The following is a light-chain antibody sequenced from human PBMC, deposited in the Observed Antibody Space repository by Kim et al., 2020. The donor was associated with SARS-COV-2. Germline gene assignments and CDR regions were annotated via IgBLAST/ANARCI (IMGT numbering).Light chain of an antibody. CDR3: QVWDSSSGQGV. Sequence: SYELTQPPSVSVAPGKTARITCGGNNIGSKSVHWYQQKPGQAPVLVIYYDSDRPSGIPERFSGSNSGNTATLTISRVEAGDEADYYCQVWDSSSGQGVFG. CDR1: NIGSKS. CDR2: YDS. J-gene: IGLJ3*02. V-gene: IGLV3-21*04.